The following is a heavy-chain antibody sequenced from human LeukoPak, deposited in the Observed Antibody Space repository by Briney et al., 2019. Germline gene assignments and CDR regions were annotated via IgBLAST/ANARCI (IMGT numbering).Heavy chain of an antibody. Sequence: GESLKISCKASGYSFTSYWIGWLRQMPGKGLEWMGIIDPSDSETRYTPSFQGQVTISVDKSLTTADLPWNSLKASDTAMYYCARQTAMGRSGDYWGQGTLVTVSS. J-gene: IGHJ4*02. CDR2: IDPSDSET. CDR1: GYSFTSYW. CDR3: ARQTAMGRSGDY. D-gene: IGHD5-18*01. V-gene: IGHV5-51*01.